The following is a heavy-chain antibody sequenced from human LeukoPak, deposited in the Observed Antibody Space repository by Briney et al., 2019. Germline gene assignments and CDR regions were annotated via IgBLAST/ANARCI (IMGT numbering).Heavy chain of an antibody. CDR2: IYPNSGAT. CDR1: GYTFTGFY. V-gene: IGHV1-2*02. Sequence: ASVKVSCKASGYTFTGFYMHWVRQAPGQGLEWMGYIYPNSGATKYAQKFQGRVALTRDTSISTAYMELSGLRSDDTAVYYCGTLLSNGPFDYWGQGSLVTVSS. J-gene: IGHJ4*02. CDR3: GTLLSNGPFDY.